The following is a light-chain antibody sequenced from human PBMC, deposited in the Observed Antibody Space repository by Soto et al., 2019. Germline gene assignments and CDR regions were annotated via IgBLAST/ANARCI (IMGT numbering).Light chain of an antibody. CDR2: DAS. V-gene: IGKV3-11*01. CDR1: QSVSSY. J-gene: IGKJ5*01. CDR3: QQRSNWPPIT. Sequence: EIVLAQPPVTLSLSPGDTATHSCRASQSVSSYLAWYQQKPGQAPRLLIYDASNRATGIPARFSGGGSGTDFTLTIDNLEPEDFAIYYCQQRSNWPPITFGQGTRLEIK.